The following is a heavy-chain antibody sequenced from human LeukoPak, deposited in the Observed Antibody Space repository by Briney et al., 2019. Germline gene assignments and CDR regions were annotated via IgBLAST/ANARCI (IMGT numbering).Heavy chain of an antibody. CDR1: GASISPYY. CDR2: IYASGSI. V-gene: IGHV4-4*07. CDR3: ARGSGSGSYYFDH. D-gene: IGHD6-19*01. Sequence: SETLSPTCTVSGASISPYYWSWVRQPAGKGLEWIGRIYASGSIKYDPALKSRLTLSVDTSKNQFSLRLNSATAADTGTYYCARGSGSGSYYFDHWGPGILVTVSS. J-gene: IGHJ4*02.